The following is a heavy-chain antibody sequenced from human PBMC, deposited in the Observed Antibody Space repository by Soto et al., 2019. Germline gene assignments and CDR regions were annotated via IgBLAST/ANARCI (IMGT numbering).Heavy chain of an antibody. CDR2: IYYSGST. D-gene: IGHD5-12*01. J-gene: IGHJ6*03. CDR1: GGSISSSSYY. V-gene: IGHV4-39*01. Sequence: PSETLSLTCTVSGGSISSSSYYWGWIRQPPGKGLEWIGSIYYSGSTYYNPSLKSRATISVDTSKNQFSLKLSSVTAADTAVYYCARRLMATSPFYYYYYYMDVWGKGTTVTVSS. CDR3: ARRLMATSPFYYYYYYMDV.